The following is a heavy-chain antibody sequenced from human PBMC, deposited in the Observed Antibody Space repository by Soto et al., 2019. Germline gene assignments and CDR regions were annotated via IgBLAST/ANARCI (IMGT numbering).Heavy chain of an antibody. CDR3: AKGPLLFPDYGDYADYSYGMDV. Sequence: QMKLVESGGGVVQPGTSLRLSCVASGFTFSAFGMHWVRQAPGKGLEWVAISSYGGSNKYYGDSVQGRFTISRDNSRDTLYLQMNSLRDEDTAVYYCAKGPLLFPDYGDYADYSYGMDVW. D-gene: IGHD4-17*01. CDR1: GFTFSAFG. J-gene: IGHJ6*01. CDR2: SSYGGSNK. V-gene: IGHV3-30*18.